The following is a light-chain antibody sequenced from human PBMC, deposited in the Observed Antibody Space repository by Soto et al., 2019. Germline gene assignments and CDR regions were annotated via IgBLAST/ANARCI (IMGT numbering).Light chain of an antibody. J-gene: IGLJ1*01. CDR3: SSYTSSSTYV. Sequence: QSALTQPASVSGSPGQSITISCTGTNSDVFAYNYVSWYQQHPGKAPNLVIYGVNNRPSGVSSRFSGSKSGNTASLTISGLQSEDEADYYCSSYTSSSTYVFGTGTKLTVL. CDR1: NSDVFAYNY. CDR2: GVN. V-gene: IGLV2-14*01.